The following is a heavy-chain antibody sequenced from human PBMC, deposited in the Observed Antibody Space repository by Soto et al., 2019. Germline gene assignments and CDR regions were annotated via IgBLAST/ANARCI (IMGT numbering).Heavy chain of an antibody. CDR3: ARVGGSSWSPYWYFDL. D-gene: IGHD6-13*01. Sequence: QVQLVQSGAEVKKPGSSVKVSCKASAGTFSSYTISWVRQAPGQGLEWMGRIIPILGLANYAQKFQGTVTSNXXKXTXTAYMEPGSLRSEDTAVYYCARVGGSSWSPYWYFDLWGRGTLVTVAS. V-gene: IGHV1-69*02. CDR1: AGTFSSYT. CDR2: IIPILGLA. J-gene: IGHJ2*01.